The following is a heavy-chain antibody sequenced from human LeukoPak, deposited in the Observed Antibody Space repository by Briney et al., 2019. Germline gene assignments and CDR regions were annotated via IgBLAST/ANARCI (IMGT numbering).Heavy chain of an antibody. CDR1: GFTFSNYA. V-gene: IGHV3-23*01. Sequence: GGSLRLSCAASGFTFSNYAMSWVRQAPGKGLEWVSALGDSGGSRYYADSAKGRFTISRDNSKNTLYLQMNSLRAEDTAVYYCAKGPYSGSQWVYMDVWGKGTTVTVSS. D-gene: IGHD1-26*01. CDR3: AKGPYSGSQWVYMDV. J-gene: IGHJ6*04. CDR2: LGDSGGSR.